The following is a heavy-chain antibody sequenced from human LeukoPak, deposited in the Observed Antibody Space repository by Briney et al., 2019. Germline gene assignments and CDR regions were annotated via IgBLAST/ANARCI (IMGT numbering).Heavy chain of an antibody. CDR3: ARDHCSSTSCYGKGNWFDP. V-gene: IGHV4-59*11. D-gene: IGHD2-2*01. J-gene: IGHJ5*02. CDR1: GGSISSHY. Sequence: SETLSLTCTVSGGSISSHYWSWIRQPPGKGLEWIGYIYYSGSTNYNPSLKSRVTISVDTSKNPFSLKLSSVTAADTAVYYCARDHCSSTSCYGKGNWFDPWGQGTLVTVSS. CDR2: IYYSGST.